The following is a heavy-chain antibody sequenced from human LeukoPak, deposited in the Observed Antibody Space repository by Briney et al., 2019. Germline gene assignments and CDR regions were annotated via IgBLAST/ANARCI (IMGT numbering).Heavy chain of an antibody. J-gene: IGHJ4*02. CDR2: ISGSGGST. Sequence: GGSLRLSCAASGFTFSSYAMSWVRQAPGEGLEWVSAISGSGGSTYYADSVKGRFTISRDNSKNTLYLQMNSLRAEDTAVYYCAKGRARIPGYSSGWYTFDYWGQGTLVTVSS. V-gene: IGHV3-23*01. D-gene: IGHD6-19*01. CDR3: AKGRARIPGYSSGWYTFDY. CDR1: GFTFSSYA.